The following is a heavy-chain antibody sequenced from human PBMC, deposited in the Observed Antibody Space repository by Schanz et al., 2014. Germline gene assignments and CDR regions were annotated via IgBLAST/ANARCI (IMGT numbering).Heavy chain of an antibody. D-gene: IGHD3-10*01. V-gene: IGHV1-18*01. CDR1: GYTFISYG. J-gene: IGHJ6*02. Sequence: QVQLVQSGAEVKKPGASVKVSCKASGYTFISYGIKWVRQAPGQGLEWMGRISAYNGHTDYAQKLQGRVTLTTDTSTSTAYMELRNLRSDDTAVYYCARAKRFGDMDVWGQGTTVTGSS. CDR3: ARAKRFGDMDV. CDR2: ISAYNGHT.